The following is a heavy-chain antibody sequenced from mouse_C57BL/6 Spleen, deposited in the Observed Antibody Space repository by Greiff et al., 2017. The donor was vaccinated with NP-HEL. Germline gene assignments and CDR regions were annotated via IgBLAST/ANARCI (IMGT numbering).Heavy chain of an antibody. CDR1: GYTFTSYW. V-gene: IGHV1-69*01. CDR2: IDPSDSYT. D-gene: IGHD3-2*02. CDR3: ARKLRLHYYYAMDY. J-gene: IGHJ4*01. Sequence: QVQLKQPGAELVMPGASVKLSCKASGYTFTSYWMHWVKQRPGQGLEWIGEIDPSDSYTNYNQKFKGKSTLTVDKSSSTAYMQLSSLTSEDSAVYYCARKLRLHYYYAMDYWGQGTSVTVSS.